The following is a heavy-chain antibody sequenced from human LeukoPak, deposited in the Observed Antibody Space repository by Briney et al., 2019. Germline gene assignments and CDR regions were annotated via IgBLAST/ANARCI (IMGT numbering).Heavy chain of an antibody. CDR3: ARVVPQRPNWFDP. CDR2: IYTSGST. J-gene: IGHJ5*02. Sequence: SETLSLTCTVSGGSISSGSYYWSWIRQPAGKGLEWIGRIYTSGSTNYNPSLKSRVTISVDTSKNQFSLKLSSVTAADTAVYYCARVVPQRPNWFDPWGQGTLVTVSS. V-gene: IGHV4-61*02. CDR1: GGSISSGSYY.